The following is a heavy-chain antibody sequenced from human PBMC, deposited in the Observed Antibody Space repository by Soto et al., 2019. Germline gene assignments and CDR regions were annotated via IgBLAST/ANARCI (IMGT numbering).Heavy chain of an antibody. J-gene: IGHJ4*02. D-gene: IGHD3-22*01. V-gene: IGHV1-46*01. Sequence: ASVKVSCKASGNSFTTYYMHWVRQAPGKGLEWMGIINPSGGRTTYAQKFQGRVTMTRDTSTRTFHMERSSLTSEDTAVYYCAGLYHYDSSGYYDYWGQGTLVTFSS. CDR1: GNSFTTYY. CDR3: AGLYHYDSSGYYDY. CDR2: INPSGGRT.